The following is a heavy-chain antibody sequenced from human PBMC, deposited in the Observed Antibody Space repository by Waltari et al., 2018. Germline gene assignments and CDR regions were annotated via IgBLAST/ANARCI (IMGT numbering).Heavy chain of an antibody. D-gene: IGHD2-21*01. CDR2: INAGNGNT. CDR1: GYTFTSYA. V-gene: IGHV1-3*03. Sequence: QVQLVQSGAEVKKPGASVKVSCQASGYTFTSYAMHWVRQAPGQRLEWMGWINAGNGNTKYSQEFQGRVTITRDTSASTAYMELSSLRSEDMAVYYCARGASCGGDCYSDWFDPWGQGTLVTVSS. J-gene: IGHJ5*02. CDR3: ARGASCGGDCYSDWFDP.